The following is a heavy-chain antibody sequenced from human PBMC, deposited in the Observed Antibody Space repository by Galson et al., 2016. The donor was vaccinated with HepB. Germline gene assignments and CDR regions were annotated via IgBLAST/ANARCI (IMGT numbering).Heavy chain of an antibody. CDR1: GFTFSNHD. CDR3: ATGLTTFEH. Sequence: SLRLSCAASGFTFSNHDMNWVRQAPGKGLEWISYIDNSGGAIYYTDSVRGRYTISRDNAKNSLYLQMNSLRDEDTAVYYCATGLTTFEHWGQGTLVTVSS. D-gene: IGHD4-11*01. V-gene: IGHV3-48*02. J-gene: IGHJ4*02. CDR2: IDNSGGAI.